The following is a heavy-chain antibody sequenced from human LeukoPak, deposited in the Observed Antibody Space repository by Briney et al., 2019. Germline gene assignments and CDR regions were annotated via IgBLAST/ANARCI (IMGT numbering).Heavy chain of an antibody. CDR1: GFTFSSYG. V-gene: IGHV3-30*02. Sequence: GGSLRLSCAASGFTFSSYGMHWVRQAPGKGLEWVAFIRYDGSNKYYADSVKGRFTISRDNSKNMLHLQMNSLRAEDTAVYYCATLYDRDSSSWYGFNAFDIWGQGTMVTVSS. CDR2: IRYDGSNK. CDR3: ATLYDRDSSSWYGFNAFDI. D-gene: IGHD6-13*01. J-gene: IGHJ3*02.